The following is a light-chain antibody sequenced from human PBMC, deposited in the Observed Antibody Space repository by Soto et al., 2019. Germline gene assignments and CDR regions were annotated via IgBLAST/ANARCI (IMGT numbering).Light chain of an antibody. CDR1: QNINFN. V-gene: IGKV3D-15*01. CDR2: GAS. CDR3: QQYHNLPPLT. Sequence: ETLMTQSPATLSASPGERVTLSCRASQNINFNLAWYQQKPGQAPRVLIYGASSRASGIPDRFSGSGSGTAFTLTISRLEHDDFAFYYCQQYHNLPPLTFGGGTSVEIK. J-gene: IGKJ4*01.